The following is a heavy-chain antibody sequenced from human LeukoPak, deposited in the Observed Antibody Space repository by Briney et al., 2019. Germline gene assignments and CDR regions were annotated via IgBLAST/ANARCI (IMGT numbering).Heavy chain of an antibody. CDR3: ARHSIASDGARLFDY. D-gene: IGHD2-21*01. CDR2: VYYSGYS. Sequence: SETLSLTCTVSGGSITSYYWAWLRQPPEKGLEWIGYVYYSGYSNYNPSLKSRVSMSVDTSMNQFSLKLASVTAADTVVYYCARHSIASDGARLFDYWGRGTLVTVSS. V-gene: IGHV4-59*08. CDR1: GGSITSYY. J-gene: IGHJ4*02.